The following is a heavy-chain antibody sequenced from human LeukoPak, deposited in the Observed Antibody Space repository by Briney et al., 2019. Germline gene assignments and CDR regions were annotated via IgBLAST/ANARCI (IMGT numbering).Heavy chain of an antibody. V-gene: IGHV4-59*12. Sequence: SETLSLTCTVSGGSISTYYWSWLRQPPGKGLEWIGNIYYSGSTNYNPSLKSRVTLSVDTSKNQFSLKLSSVTAADTAVYYCARDHYDILTGYRGWFDPWGQGTLVTVSS. D-gene: IGHD3-9*01. CDR2: IYYSGST. J-gene: IGHJ5*02. CDR3: ARDHYDILTGYRGWFDP. CDR1: GGSISTYY.